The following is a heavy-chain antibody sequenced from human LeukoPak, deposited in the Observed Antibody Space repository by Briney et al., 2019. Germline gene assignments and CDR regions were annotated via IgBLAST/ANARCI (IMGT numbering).Heavy chain of an antibody. D-gene: IGHD5-24*01. Sequence: GGSLRLSCAASGFTFSSYAMSWVRQAPGKGLEWVSGISGSGGSTYYADSVKGRFTISRDNSKNTLYLRMNSLRADDTAVYYCAKGREMATITDFDYWGQGNLVTVSS. CDR3: AKGREMATITDFDY. V-gene: IGHV3-23*01. J-gene: IGHJ4*02. CDR2: ISGSGGST. CDR1: GFTFSSYA.